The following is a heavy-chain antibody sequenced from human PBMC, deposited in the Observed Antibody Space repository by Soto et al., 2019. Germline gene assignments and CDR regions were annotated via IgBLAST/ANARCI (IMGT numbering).Heavy chain of an antibody. V-gene: IGHV3-23*01. CDR1: GFTFSSYA. Sequence: GGSLRLSCAASGFTFSSYAMSWVRQAPGKGLEWVSAISGSGGSTYYADSVKGRFTISRDNAKNSLYLQMNSLRDEDTAVYYCARVTQSGRGYYAMDVWGQGTTVTVSS. CDR3: ARVTQSGRGYYAMDV. J-gene: IGHJ6*02. D-gene: IGHD3-16*01. CDR2: ISGSGGST.